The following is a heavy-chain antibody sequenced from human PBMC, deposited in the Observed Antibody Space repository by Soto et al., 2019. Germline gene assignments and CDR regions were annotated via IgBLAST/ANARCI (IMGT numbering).Heavy chain of an antibody. D-gene: IGHD5-18*01. CDR3: AGGYSYSPGFYFDY. CDR2: VWYDGSNQ. J-gene: IGHJ4*02. CDR1: GFTFSSYA. V-gene: IGHV3-33*01. Sequence: GGSLRLFCAASGFTFSSYAMHWVRQAPGKGLEWVAVVWYDGSNQYYADSVKGRFTIFRDNSKNTLFLQMNSLRVEDTAVYYCAGGYSYSPGFYFDYWGQGSLVTVSS.